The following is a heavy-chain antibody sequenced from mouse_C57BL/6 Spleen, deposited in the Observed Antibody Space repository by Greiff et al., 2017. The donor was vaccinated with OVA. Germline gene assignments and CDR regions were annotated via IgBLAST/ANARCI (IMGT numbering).Heavy chain of an antibody. CDR3: ARLTGTGYYFDY. Sequence: EVHLVESGGGLVQPGGSLSLSCAASGFTFTDYYMSWVRQPPGKALEWLGFIRNKANGYTTEYSASVKGRFTISRDNYQSILYLQMNALRAEDSATYYCARLTGTGYYFDYWGQGTTLTVSS. CDR2: IRNKANGYTT. CDR1: GFTFTDYY. J-gene: IGHJ2*01. V-gene: IGHV7-3*01. D-gene: IGHD4-1*01.